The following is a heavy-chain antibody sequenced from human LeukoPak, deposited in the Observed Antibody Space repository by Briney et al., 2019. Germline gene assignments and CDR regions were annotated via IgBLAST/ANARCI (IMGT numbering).Heavy chain of an antibody. CDR3: ARDPVPYSGYDWGTDNWFDP. V-gene: IGHV4-34*01. CDR1: GGSFSGYY. J-gene: IGHJ5*02. D-gene: IGHD5-12*01. CDR2: IYHSGST. Sequence: PSETLSLTCAVYGGSFSGYYWSWIRQPPGKGLEWIGEIYHSGSTNYNPSLKSRVTISVDTSKNQFSLKLSSVTAADTAVYYCARDPVPYSGYDWGTDNWFDPWGQGTLVTVSS.